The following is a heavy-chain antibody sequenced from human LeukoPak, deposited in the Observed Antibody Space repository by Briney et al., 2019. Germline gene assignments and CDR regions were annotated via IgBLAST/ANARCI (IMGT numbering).Heavy chain of an antibody. Sequence: PSETLSLTCTVSGGPISSSSYYWGWIRQPPGKGLEWIGSIYYSGSTYYNPSLKSRVTISVDTSKNQFSLKLSSVTAADTAVYYCARFQGYDILTGSPDYWGQGTLVTVSS. CDR3: ARFQGYDILTGSPDY. CDR2: IYYSGST. CDR1: GGPISSSSYY. J-gene: IGHJ4*02. V-gene: IGHV4-39*07. D-gene: IGHD3-9*01.